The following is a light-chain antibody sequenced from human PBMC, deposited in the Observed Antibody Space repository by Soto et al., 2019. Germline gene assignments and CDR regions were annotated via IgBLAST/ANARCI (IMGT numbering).Light chain of an antibody. V-gene: IGKV1-5*01. J-gene: IGKJ1*01. Sequence: DIQLTQSPSSLSASVGDRVTITCRASQSISGWLAWYQQKPGKAPKLLIYDASSLETGVPSRFSGNGSGTEFTLTISSLQPDDFATYYCQHYNSYWTFGQGTKVDIK. CDR3: QHYNSYWT. CDR2: DAS. CDR1: QSISGW.